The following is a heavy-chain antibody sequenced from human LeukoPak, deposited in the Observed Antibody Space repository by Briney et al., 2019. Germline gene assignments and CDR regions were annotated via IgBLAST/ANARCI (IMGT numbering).Heavy chain of an antibody. CDR2: ISSSGSTI. Sequence: GGSLRLSCAPSGFTFISYQMNWLRQAPGRGLEWVSYISSSGSTIYYADSVKGRFTISIDNAKNSLYLQMNSLRAEDTAVYYCASSRAVAGRLFDYWGQGTLVTVSS. D-gene: IGHD6-19*01. V-gene: IGHV3-48*03. CDR1: GFTFISYQ. J-gene: IGHJ4*02. CDR3: ASSRAVAGRLFDY.